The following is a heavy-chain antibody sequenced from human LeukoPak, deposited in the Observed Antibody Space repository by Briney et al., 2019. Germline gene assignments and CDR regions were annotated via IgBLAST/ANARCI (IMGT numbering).Heavy chain of an antibody. Sequence: GGSLRPSCAASGFTFSSFEMNWVRQAPGKGLEWVSYISSSGSGLYYADSVKGRFTISRDNAKNSLYLQMNSLRAEDTAVYYCARDGGYGDYLDYWGQGTLVTVSS. D-gene: IGHD5-12*01. J-gene: IGHJ4*02. V-gene: IGHV3-48*03. CDR3: ARDGGYGDYLDY. CDR2: ISSSGSGL. CDR1: GFTFSSFE.